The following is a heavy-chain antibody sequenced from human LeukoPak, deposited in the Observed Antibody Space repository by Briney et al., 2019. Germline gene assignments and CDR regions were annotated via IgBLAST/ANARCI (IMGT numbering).Heavy chain of an antibody. D-gene: IGHD3-22*01. Sequence: SQTLSLTCAVSGGSISSGQYSWGWIRQPPGKRLEWIGFIHHSGDTYYNPSLRSRITTSVDTSKNQFSLKLSSVTAADTAVYYCARGTYDSSGYYFDYWGQGTLVTVSS. CDR2: IHHSGDT. CDR3: ARGTYDSSGYYFDY. J-gene: IGHJ4*02. V-gene: IGHV4-30-4*07. CDR1: GGSISSGQYS.